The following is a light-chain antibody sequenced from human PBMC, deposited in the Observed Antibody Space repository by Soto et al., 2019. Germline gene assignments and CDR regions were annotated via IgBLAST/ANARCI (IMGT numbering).Light chain of an antibody. CDR3: QQYNNYPRT. Sequence: DIQMTQSPSTLSASVGDTVTITCRASQSISTWLAWYQQKPGKAPKLLIYKASSLESVVPSRFSGSGSGTEFILTISSLQPDGFASYYCQQYNNYPRTFGGGTKVEIK. J-gene: IGKJ4*01. CDR1: QSISTW. V-gene: IGKV1-5*03. CDR2: KAS.